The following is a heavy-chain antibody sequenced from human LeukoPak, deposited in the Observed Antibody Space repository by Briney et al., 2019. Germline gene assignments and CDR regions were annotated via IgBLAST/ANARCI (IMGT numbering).Heavy chain of an antibody. Sequence: GRSLRLSCAASGFTFSDYYMRWIRHAPRKWREWDSYIISSGSPITDADCVEGRFTISRDDAKNSQYLQMDSLGAEDTAVYYCAKEMGHTPHSSGAYWSDGGVGLDYWGQGTLVTVSS. CDR2: IISSGSPI. V-gene: IGHV3-11*01. CDR3: AKEMGHTPHSSGAYWSDGGVGLDY. J-gene: IGHJ4*02. CDR1: GFTFSDYY. D-gene: IGHD3-10*01.